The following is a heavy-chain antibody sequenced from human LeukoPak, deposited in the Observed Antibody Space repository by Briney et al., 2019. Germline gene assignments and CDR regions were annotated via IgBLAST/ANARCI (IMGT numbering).Heavy chain of an antibody. J-gene: IGHJ6*03. CDR2: IRYDGNNK. CDR3: AKDGPSPYRYYMDV. V-gene: IGHV3-30*02. Sequence: GGSLRLSCAASRFTFDDYGMSWVRQAPGKGLEWVALIRYDGNNKYYADSVKGRFTISRDTSRNTLYLQMISLRTEDTAVYYCAKDGPSPYRYYMDVWGKGTTVTISS. CDR1: RFTFDDYG.